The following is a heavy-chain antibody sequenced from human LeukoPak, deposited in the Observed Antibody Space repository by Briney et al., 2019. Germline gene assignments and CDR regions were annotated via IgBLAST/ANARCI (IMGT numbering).Heavy chain of an antibody. CDR3: ARDQPLDY. J-gene: IGHJ4*02. Sequence: GRSLRLSCAASGFTFRSYGMHWVRLAPGKGLEWVAVIWYDGTNKYYADSVKGRFTTSRDNSKNTLYLQMNSLRAEDTAVYYCARDQPLDYWGQGTLVTVSS. CDR1: GFTFRSYG. D-gene: IGHD1-14*01. V-gene: IGHV3-33*01. CDR2: IWYDGTNK.